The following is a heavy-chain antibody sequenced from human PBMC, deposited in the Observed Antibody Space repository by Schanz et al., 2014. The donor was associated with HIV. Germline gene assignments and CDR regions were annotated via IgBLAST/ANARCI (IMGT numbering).Heavy chain of an antibody. CDR3: AKSPIFGDVIFYGMDV. D-gene: IGHD3-3*02. CDR1: GGTFSSYA. Sequence: QVQLVQSGAEVKKTGSSVKVSCKASGGTFSSYAISWVRQAPGQGLEWMGGMIPSFRLRTYAQKFQGRVTIAADESASTAYMELNSLRSDDTAVYYCAKSPIFGDVIFYGMDVGGQGTTVTVSS. J-gene: IGHJ6*02. V-gene: IGHV1-69*01. CDR2: MIPSFRLR.